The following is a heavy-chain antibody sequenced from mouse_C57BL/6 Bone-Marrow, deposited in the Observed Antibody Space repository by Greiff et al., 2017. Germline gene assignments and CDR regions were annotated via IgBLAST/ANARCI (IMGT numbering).Heavy chain of an antibody. V-gene: IGHV1-39*01. CDR1: GYSFTDYN. CDR2: INPNYGTT. Sequence: VQLQQSGPELVQPGDSVKISCKASGYSFTDYNMNWVKQSNGKSLEWIGVINPNYGTTSYNQKFKGKATLTVDHSSSTAYMQHNSLTSEDSAVYDCAIDGNYYGSPYAMDYWGQGTSVTVSA. CDR3: AIDGNYYGSPYAMDY. J-gene: IGHJ4*01. D-gene: IGHD1-1*01.